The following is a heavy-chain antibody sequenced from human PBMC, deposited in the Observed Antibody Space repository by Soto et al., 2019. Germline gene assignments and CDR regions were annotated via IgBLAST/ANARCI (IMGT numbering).Heavy chain of an antibody. CDR1: GGTFSSYA. D-gene: IGHD1-1*01. J-gene: IGHJ4*02. CDR3: ARTRTVNDWKDPYYFDY. V-gene: IGHV1-69*06. Sequence: QVQLVQSGAEVKKPGSSVKVSCKASGGTFSSYAISWVRQAPGQGLEWMGGIIPIFGTANYEQKFQGRVTINADKSTSTAYMELSSLRSEDTAVYYCARTRTVNDWKDPYYFDYWGQGTLVTVSS. CDR2: IIPIFGTA.